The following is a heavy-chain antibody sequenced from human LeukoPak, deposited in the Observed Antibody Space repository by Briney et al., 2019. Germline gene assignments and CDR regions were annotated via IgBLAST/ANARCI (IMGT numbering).Heavy chain of an antibody. Sequence: GGSLRLSCAASGFTFSSYEMNWVRQAPGKGLEWVSYISSSGSTTYYADSVKGRFTISRDNAKNSLHLQMNGLRAEDTAVYYCATGSYYHAYWGQGTLVTVSS. CDR3: ATGSYYHAY. CDR1: GFTFSSYE. J-gene: IGHJ4*02. CDR2: ISSSGSTT. D-gene: IGHD1-26*01. V-gene: IGHV3-48*03.